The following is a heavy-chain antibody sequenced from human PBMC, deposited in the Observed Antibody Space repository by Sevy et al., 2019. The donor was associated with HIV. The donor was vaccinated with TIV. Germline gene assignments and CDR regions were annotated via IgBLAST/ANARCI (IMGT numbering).Heavy chain of an antibody. CDR3: ARTSGYYYYAVDV. J-gene: IGHJ6*02. D-gene: IGHD2-15*01. V-gene: IGHV4-59*01. CDR1: GDSISNYY. CDR2: FYYSRST. Sequence: SETLSLTCTVSGDSISNYYWSWIRQPSGKGLEWIGYFYYSRSTNYNPSLKSRVTISVDTSKNQISLKLRSVTAADTAVYYWARTSGYYYYAVDVWGQGTTVTVSS.